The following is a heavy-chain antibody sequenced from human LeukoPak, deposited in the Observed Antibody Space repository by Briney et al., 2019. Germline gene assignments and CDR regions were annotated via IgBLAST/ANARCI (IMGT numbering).Heavy chain of an antibody. D-gene: IGHD3-22*01. CDR3: ARRIGSSGSDFSFDP. CDR2: IIPIFGTA. V-gene: IGHV1-69*05. J-gene: IGHJ5*02. Sequence: SVKVSCKASGGTFSSYAISWVRQAPGQGLEWMGRIIPIFGTANYAQKFQGRVTITTDESTSTAYMELSRLRSDDTAVYYCARRIGSSGSDFSFDPWGQGTLVTVSS. CDR1: GGTFSSYA.